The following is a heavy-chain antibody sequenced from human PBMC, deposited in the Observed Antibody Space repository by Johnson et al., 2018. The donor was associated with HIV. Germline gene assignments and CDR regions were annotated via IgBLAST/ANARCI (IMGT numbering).Heavy chain of an antibody. J-gene: IGHJ3*02. CDR1: GITFSSYD. CDR3: TGGWYNLSAFDI. Sequence: VQLVESGGGLVQPGGSLRLSCAASGITFSSYDMHWVRQATGKGLEWVSAIGTAGDTYYVDSVKGRFTISRDNAKNSLYLQMNSLRAEDTAVYYCTGGWYNLSAFDIWGQGTMVTVSS. D-gene: IGHD6-19*01. V-gene: IGHV3-13*01. CDR2: IGTAGDT.